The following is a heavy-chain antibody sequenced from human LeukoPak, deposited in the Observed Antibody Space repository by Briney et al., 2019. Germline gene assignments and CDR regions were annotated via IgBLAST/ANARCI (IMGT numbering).Heavy chain of an antibody. Sequence: PSQTLSLTCTVSGGSLSSSSYYWGWIRQPPGKGLEWIGSIHYSGSTYYNPSLKSRVTISVGPSKNQFSLRLSSVTAADTAVYYCARVRYDSSGYYSGGTAVFDYWGQGTLVTVSS. CDR2: IHYSGST. D-gene: IGHD3-22*01. V-gene: IGHV4-39*07. CDR1: GGSLSSSSYY. CDR3: ARVRYDSSGYYSGGTAVFDY. J-gene: IGHJ4*02.